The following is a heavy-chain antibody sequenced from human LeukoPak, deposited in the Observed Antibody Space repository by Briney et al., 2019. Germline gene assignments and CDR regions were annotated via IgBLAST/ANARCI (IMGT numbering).Heavy chain of an antibody. CDR3: APTGYYPIDY. D-gene: IGHD3-9*01. V-gene: IGHV3-11*06. CDR1: GFTFSDYY. Sequence: GGSLRLSCAASGFTFSDYYMSWIRQAPGKGLEWVSSISSSSSYIYYADSVKGRFTISRDNAKNSLYLQMNSLRAEDTAVYYCAPTGYYPIDYWGQGTLVTVSS. J-gene: IGHJ4*02. CDR2: ISSSSSYI.